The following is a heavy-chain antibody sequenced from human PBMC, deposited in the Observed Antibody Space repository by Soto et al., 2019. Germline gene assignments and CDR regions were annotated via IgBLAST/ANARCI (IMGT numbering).Heavy chain of an antibody. D-gene: IGHD6-13*01. V-gene: IGHV3-21*01. J-gene: IGHJ6*02. Sequence: GGSLRLSCAASGFTFSTYSMNWVRQAPGKGLEWVSFISGTSTYIYYADSMKGRFTISRDNAKNSLYLQMNSLRAEDTAVYYCARDPDLTAAPGTYYYYGMDVWGQGTTVTVSS. CDR3: ARDPDLTAAPGTYYYYGMDV. CDR1: GFTFSTYS. CDR2: ISGTSTYI.